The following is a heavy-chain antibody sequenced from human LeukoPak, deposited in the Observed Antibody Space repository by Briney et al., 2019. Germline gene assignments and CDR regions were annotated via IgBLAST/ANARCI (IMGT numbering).Heavy chain of an antibody. CDR2: IYYSGST. CDR1: GGSISSGDYY. V-gene: IGHV4-30-4*01. CDR3: ARDNYYDSSGYLFDYYYGMDV. J-gene: IGHJ6*02. D-gene: IGHD3-22*01. Sequence: PSQTLSLTCTVSGGSISSGDYYWSWIRQPPGKGLEWIGYIYYSGSTYYNPSLKSRVTISVDTSKNQFSLKLSSVTAADTAVYYCARDNYYDSSGYLFDYYYGMDVWGQGTTVTVSS.